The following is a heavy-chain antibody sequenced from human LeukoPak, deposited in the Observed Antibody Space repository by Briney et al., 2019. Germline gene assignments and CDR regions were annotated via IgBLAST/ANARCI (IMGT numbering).Heavy chain of an antibody. CDR3: AREQQWASMGSYYFGY. J-gene: IGHJ4*02. CDR2: ISAYNGNT. Sequence: GASVKVSCTASGYTFTSYGISWVRQAPGQGLEWMGWISAYNGNTNYAQKLQGRVTMTTDTSTSTAYMELRSLRSDDTAVYYCAREQQWASMGSYYFGYWGQGTLVTVSS. V-gene: IGHV1-18*01. D-gene: IGHD6-19*01. CDR1: GYTFTSYG.